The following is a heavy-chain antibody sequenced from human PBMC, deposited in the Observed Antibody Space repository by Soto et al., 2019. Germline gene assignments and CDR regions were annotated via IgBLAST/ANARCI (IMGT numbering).Heavy chain of an antibody. CDR1: GFTFNNYA. V-gene: IGHV3-23*01. D-gene: IGHD1-1*01. Sequence: EVQLLESGGGLVQPGGSLRLSCAASGFTFNNYAMSWVRQAPGEGLEWVSGISSSGGKIYYADSVKGRFTISKDSSKSPLYLQMNSLRADDTAVYHWAKDRNDIQTYGVYVWGHGTTVTV. J-gene: IGHJ6*02. CDR2: ISSSGGKI. CDR3: AKDRNDIQTYGVYV.